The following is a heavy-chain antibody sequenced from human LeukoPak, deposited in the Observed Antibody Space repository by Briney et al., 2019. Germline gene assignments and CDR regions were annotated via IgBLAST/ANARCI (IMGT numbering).Heavy chain of an antibody. CDR2: IYHSGST. CDR1: GYAISSGYF. V-gene: IGHV4-38-2*02. Sequence: SETLSLTCSVSGYAISSGYFWGWIRQPPGKGLEWIGTIYHSGSTYYNPSLKSRVTISVDTSKNQFSLKLSSVTAADTAVYYCARDFGVGAFDYWGQGTLVTVSS. J-gene: IGHJ4*02. D-gene: IGHD1-26*01. CDR3: ARDFGVGAFDY.